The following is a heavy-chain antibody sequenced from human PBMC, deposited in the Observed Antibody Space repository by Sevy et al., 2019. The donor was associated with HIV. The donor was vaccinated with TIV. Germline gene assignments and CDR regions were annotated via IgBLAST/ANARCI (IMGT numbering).Heavy chain of an antibody. Sequence: GGSLRLSCTASGFTFGAYAMSWFRQAPGKGLEWVGFIRSKTYGGTTEYAASVKGRFTISRDDSKSIAYLQMNSLRTEDTALYYCTRVQGTIAAYYYYGMDVWGQGTTVTVSS. CDR3: TRVQGTIAAYYYYGMDV. CDR1: GFTFGAYA. V-gene: IGHV3-49*03. CDR2: IRSKTYGGTT. D-gene: IGHD2-21*01. J-gene: IGHJ6*02.